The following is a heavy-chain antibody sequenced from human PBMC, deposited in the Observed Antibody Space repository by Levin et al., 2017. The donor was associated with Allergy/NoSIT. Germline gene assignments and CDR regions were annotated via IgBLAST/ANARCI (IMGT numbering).Heavy chain of an antibody. Sequence: VASVKVSCKASGGTFSSYAISWVRQAPGQGLEWMGRIIPILGIANYAQKFQGRVTITADKSTSTAYMELSSLRSEDTAVYYCARTYSSSWDHYYYYGMDVWGQGTTVTVSS. J-gene: IGHJ6*02. CDR2: IIPILGIA. CDR1: GGTFSSYA. D-gene: IGHD6-13*01. CDR3: ARTYSSSWDHYYYYGMDV. V-gene: IGHV1-69*04.